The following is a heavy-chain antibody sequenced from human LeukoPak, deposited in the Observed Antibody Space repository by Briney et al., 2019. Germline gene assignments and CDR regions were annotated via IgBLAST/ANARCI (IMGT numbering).Heavy chain of an antibody. J-gene: IGHJ3*02. CDR2: MNPNSGNT. V-gene: IGHV1-8*01. Sequence: ASVKVSCKASGYTFTSYDINWVRQATGQGLEWMGWMNPNSGNTGYAQKFQGRVTMTRNTSISTGYMELSSLRSEDTAVYYCARPDSSGPFGAFDIWGQGTMVTVSS. CDR3: ARPDSSGPFGAFDI. D-gene: IGHD6-19*01. CDR1: GYTFTSYD.